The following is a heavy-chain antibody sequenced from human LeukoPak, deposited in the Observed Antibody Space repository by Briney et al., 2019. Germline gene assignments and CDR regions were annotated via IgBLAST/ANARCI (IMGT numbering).Heavy chain of an antibody. CDR2: ISWNSGSI. D-gene: IGHD3-10*01. V-gene: IGHV3-9*01. Sequence: PGGSPRLSCAASGFTFDDYAMHWVRQAPGKGLEWVSGISWNSGSIGYADSVKGRFTISRDNAKNSLYLQMNSLRAEDTALYYCAKANYYGSGSYYDYWGQGTLVTVSS. J-gene: IGHJ4*02. CDR1: GFTFDDYA. CDR3: AKANYYGSGSYYDY.